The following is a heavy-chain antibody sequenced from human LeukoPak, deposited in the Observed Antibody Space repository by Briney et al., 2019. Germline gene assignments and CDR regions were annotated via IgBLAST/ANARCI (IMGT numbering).Heavy chain of an antibody. D-gene: IGHD5-18*01. CDR3: ARVKTAMVDDAFDI. CDR2: IYSGGST. Sequence: TGGSLRLSCAASGFTASSNYMSWVRQAPGKGLEWASVIYSGGSTYYADSVKGRFTISRDNSKNTLYLQMNSLRAEDTAVYYCARVKTAMVDDAFDIWGQGTMVTVSS. CDR1: GFTASSNY. V-gene: IGHV3-53*01. J-gene: IGHJ3*02.